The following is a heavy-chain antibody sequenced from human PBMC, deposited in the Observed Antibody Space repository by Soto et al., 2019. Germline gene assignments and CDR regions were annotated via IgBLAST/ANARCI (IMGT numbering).Heavy chain of an antibody. Sequence: EVQLLESGGGLVQPGGSLRLSCAASGLTFSRHAMAWVRQAPGKGLEWLSSISESSSNTYYADSVKGRFTISKDNSKNMLYLQMNSLRDEYTAVYYCAKKPNGFDSWGQGTLVTVSS. CDR1: GLTFSRHA. V-gene: IGHV3-23*01. CDR3: AKKPNGFDS. J-gene: IGHJ5*01. CDR2: ISESSSNT.